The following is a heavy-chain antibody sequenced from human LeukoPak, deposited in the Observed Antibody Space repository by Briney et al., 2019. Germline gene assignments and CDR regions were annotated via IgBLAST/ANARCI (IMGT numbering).Heavy chain of an antibody. D-gene: IGHD3-10*01. Sequence: PSETLSLTCAVYGGSFSGYYWSWIRQPPGKGLEWIGEINHSGSTNYNPSLKSRVTISVDTSKNQFSLKLSSVTAADTAVYYCARGPYYYGSGSYYRVRSYFDYWGQGTLVTVSS. CDR2: INHSGST. CDR1: GGSFSGYY. CDR3: ARGPYYYGSGSYYRVRSYFDY. V-gene: IGHV4-34*01. J-gene: IGHJ4*02.